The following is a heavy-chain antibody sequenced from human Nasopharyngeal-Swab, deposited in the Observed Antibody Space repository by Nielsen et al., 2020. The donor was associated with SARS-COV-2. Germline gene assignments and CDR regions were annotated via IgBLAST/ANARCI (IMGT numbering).Heavy chain of an antibody. D-gene: IGHD3-10*01. CDR3: ARVRGITMIQGAYYFDN. CDR2: IYDSGKT. J-gene: IGHJ4*02. V-gene: IGHV4-59*01. Sequence: WIRQPPGKGLEWIGYIYDSGKTNYNPILKSRVTISVDTSNNQFSLTLNSVTAADTAVYYCARVRGITMIQGAYYFDNWGQGTLVTVSS.